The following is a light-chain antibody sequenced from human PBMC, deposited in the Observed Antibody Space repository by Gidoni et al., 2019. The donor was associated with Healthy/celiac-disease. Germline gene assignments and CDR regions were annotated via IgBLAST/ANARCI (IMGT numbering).Light chain of an antibody. CDR1: SSDVGGYNY. Sequence: QSALTQPASVSGSPGQSITISCTGTSSDVGGYNYLSWYQQHPGKAPKLMIYEVSNRPSGVSNRFSGSKSGNTASLTISGLQAEDEADYYCSSYTSSSTPVVFGGGTKLTVL. V-gene: IGLV2-14*01. CDR3: SSYTSSSTPVV. J-gene: IGLJ2*01. CDR2: EVS.